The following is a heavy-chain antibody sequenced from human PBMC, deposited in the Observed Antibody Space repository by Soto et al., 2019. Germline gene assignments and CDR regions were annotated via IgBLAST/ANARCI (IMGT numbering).Heavy chain of an antibody. J-gene: IGHJ4*02. CDR2: INHSGST. CDR1: GGSFNGYW. Sequence: PSETLSLTCAVYGGSFNGYWWSWIRQPPGKGPEWIGDINHSGSTNYNPSLKSRVTISVDTSKNQFSLKLRSVTAADMAVFYCARAPDKYYFDPWGQGTLVTVSS. CDR3: ARAPDKYYFDP. V-gene: IGHV4-34*01.